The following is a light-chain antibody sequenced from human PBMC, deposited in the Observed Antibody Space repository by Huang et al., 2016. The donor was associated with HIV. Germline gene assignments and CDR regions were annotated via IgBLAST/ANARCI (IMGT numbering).Light chain of an antibody. CDR1: QNIRTY. V-gene: IGKV1-39*01. J-gene: IGKJ2*01. CDR2: AAS. CDR3: QQSYSDPYT. Sequence: DIQMTQSPSSLSASVGDRVTITCRASQNIRTYLNWYQQKPGKAPKHLIYAASSLQIGVPSRFSGSVSGTDFTLTISSLPPEDFATYYCQQSYSDPYTFGQGTKLEIK.